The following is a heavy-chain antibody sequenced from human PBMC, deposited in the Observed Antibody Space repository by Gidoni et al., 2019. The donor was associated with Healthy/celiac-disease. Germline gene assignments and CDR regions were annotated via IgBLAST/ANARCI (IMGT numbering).Heavy chain of an antibody. V-gene: IGHV3-30-3*01. CDR3: ARGGGKAVAGYFDY. D-gene: IGHD6-19*01. CDR2: ISYDGSNK. CDR1: GFTFSSYA. J-gene: IGHJ4*02. Sequence: QVQLVASGGGVVQPGRSLRLSFAASGFTFSSYALHWVRQAPGKGLEWVAVISYDGSNKYYADSVKGRFTISRDNSKNTLYLQMNSLRAEDTAVYYCARGGGKAVAGYFDYWGQGTLVTVSS.